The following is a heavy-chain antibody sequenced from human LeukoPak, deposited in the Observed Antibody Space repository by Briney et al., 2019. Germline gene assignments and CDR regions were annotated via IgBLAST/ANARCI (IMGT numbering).Heavy chain of an antibody. CDR2: IYTSGST. CDR3: ATRGGYSYGYNY. Sequence: SETLSLTCTVSGYSISSGYYWGWIRQPPGKGLEWIGRIYTSGSTDYNPSLKSRVTMSVDTSKNQFSLKLSSVTAADTAVYYCATRGGYSYGYNYWGQGTLVTVSS. J-gene: IGHJ4*02. CDR1: GYSISSGYY. V-gene: IGHV4-38-2*02. D-gene: IGHD5-18*01.